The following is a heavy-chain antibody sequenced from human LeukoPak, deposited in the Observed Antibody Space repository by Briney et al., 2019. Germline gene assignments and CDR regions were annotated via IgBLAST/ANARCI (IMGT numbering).Heavy chain of an antibody. V-gene: IGHV4-59*01. J-gene: IGHJ4*02. CDR1: GGSISSYY. CDR3: ALGERGFDS. CDR2: IYYSGST. Sequence: PSETLSLTCTVSGGSISSYYWSWIRQPPGKGLEWIGYIYYSGSTNYNPSLKSRVTISVDTSKNQFSLKVNSVTAADTAVYYCALGERGFDSWGQGTLVTVSS.